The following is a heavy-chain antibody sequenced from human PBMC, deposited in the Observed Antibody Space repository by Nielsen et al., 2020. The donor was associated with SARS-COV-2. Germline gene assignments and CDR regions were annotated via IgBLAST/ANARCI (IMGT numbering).Heavy chain of an antibody. CDR1: GGSISSSNW. CDR3: ARFQRGPLLLGYYYYGMDV. Sequence: SETLSLTCAVSGGSISSSNWWSWVRQPPGTGLEWIGEIYHSGSTNYNPSLKSRVTISVDKSKNQFSLKLSSVTAADTAVYYCARFQRGPLLLGYYYYGMDVWGKGPRSPSPQ. CDR2: IYHSGST. V-gene: IGHV4-4*02. J-gene: IGHJ6*01. D-gene: IGHD2-2*01.